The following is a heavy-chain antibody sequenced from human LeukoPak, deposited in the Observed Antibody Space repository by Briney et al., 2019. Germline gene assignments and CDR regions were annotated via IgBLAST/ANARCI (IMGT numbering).Heavy chain of an antibody. CDR3: ARGIHRLKNDYGGFDY. J-gene: IGHJ4*02. CDR2: ISYDGSNK. D-gene: IGHD4-23*01. Sequence: GGSLRLSCAASGFTFSSYAMHWVRQAPGKGLEWVAVISYDGSNKYYADSVKGRFTISRDNSKNTLYLQVNSLRAEDTAVYYCARGIHRLKNDYGGFDYWGQGTLVTVSS. CDR1: GFTFSSYA. V-gene: IGHV3-30-3*01.